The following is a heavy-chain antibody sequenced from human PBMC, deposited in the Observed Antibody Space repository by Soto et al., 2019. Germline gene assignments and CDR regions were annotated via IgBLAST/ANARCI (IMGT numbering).Heavy chain of an antibody. CDR3: PADSGLEQLGLDY. J-gene: IGHJ4*02. CDR2: IKSKTDGGST. CDR1: GFTFSNAW. D-gene: IGHD6-6*01. V-gene: IGHV3-15*01. Sequence: GGSLRLSCAASGFTFSNAWMSWVRQAPGKGLEWVGRIKSKTDGGSTDYSAPGKGRFTISRDKSKNKLYLQMISLKTEDTAVYYCPADSGLEQLGLDYWGQGTLVTVSS.